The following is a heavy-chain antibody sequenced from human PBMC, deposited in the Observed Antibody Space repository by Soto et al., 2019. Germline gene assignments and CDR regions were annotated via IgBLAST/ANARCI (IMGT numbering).Heavy chain of an antibody. J-gene: IGHJ4*02. V-gene: IGHV1-46*01. CDR3: ARGRFYCTNGVCSEFDY. CDR1: GYTFTSYY. CDR2: INPSGGST. Sequence: ASVKVSCKASGYTFTSYYMHWVRQAPGQGLEWMGIINPSGGSTSYAQKFQGRVTMTRDTSKNQFSLKLSSVTAADTAVYYCARGRFYCTNGVCSEFDYWGQGTLVTVSS. D-gene: IGHD2-8*01.